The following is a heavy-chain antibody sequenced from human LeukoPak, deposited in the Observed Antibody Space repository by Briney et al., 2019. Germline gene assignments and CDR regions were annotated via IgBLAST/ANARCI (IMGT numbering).Heavy chain of an antibody. D-gene: IGHD6-13*01. CDR3: ARRGYSSSWPTFDY. V-gene: IGHV4-39*01. J-gene: IGHJ4*02. CDR2: IYYSGST. CDR1: GGSISSSSYY. Sequence: SETLSLTCTVSGGSISSSSYYWGWIRQPPGQGLEGIGSIYYSGSTYYNPSLKSRVTISVDTSKNQFPLKLSSVTAADTAVYYCARRGYSSSWPTFDYWGQGTLVTVSS.